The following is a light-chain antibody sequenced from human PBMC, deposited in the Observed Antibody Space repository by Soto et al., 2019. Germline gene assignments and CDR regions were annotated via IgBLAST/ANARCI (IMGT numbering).Light chain of an antibody. J-gene: IGKJ5*01. V-gene: IGKV3-20*01. CDR1: QSVISRY. CDR2: GAS. Sequence: EIFLTQSPGTLSLSPGERATLSCRASQSVISRYLAWYQKKPGQAPRLLIYGASSRATGIPDRFSGSGSGTDFTLTISRLEPEDFAVYYCQQYGSSLSITFGQGTRLQI. CDR3: QQYGSSLSIT.